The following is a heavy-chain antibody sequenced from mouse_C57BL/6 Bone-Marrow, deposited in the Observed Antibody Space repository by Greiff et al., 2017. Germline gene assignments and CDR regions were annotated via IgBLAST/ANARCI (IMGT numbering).Heavy chain of an antibody. CDR3: ARPYYSNYWDFDV. D-gene: IGHD2-5*01. CDR1: GYTFTSYW. CDR2: IYPGSGST. Sequence: QVQLKQPGAELVKPGASVKMSCKASGYTFTSYWITWVKQRPGQGLEWIGDIYPGSGSTNYNEKFKSKATLTVDTSSSAAYMQLSRLTSEDSAVYCGARPYYSNYWDFDVWGTGTTVTVSS. V-gene: IGHV1-55*01. J-gene: IGHJ1*03.